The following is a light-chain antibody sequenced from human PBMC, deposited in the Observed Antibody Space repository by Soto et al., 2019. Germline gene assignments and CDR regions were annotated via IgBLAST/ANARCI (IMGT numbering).Light chain of an antibody. CDR2: QVS. CDR3: SSYTTSSTLYV. V-gene: IGLV2-14*01. Sequence: QSVLTQPASVSGSPGQSITISWTGTSSDVGNYNYLSWYQQHPGKAPQLMIFQVSNRASGVSNRFSGSKSGDTASLTISGLQAEDEADYYCSSYTTSSTLYVFGTGTKVTAL. CDR1: SSDVGNYNY. J-gene: IGLJ1*01.